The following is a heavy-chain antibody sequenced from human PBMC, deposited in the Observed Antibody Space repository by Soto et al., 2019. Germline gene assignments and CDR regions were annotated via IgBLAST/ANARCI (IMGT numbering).Heavy chain of an antibody. J-gene: IGHJ4*02. D-gene: IGHD3-22*01. Sequence: EVQLLESGGGLVQPGGSLRLSCAASGFTFSSYVMSWVRQAPGKGLEWVSAISGSGGSTYYGDSVKGRFTISRDNSKXXLYLQMNSLRAEDTAVYYCAKVRADYYDSSGPIDYWGQGTLVTVSS. CDR1: GFTFSSYV. V-gene: IGHV3-23*01. CDR2: ISGSGGST. CDR3: AKVRADYYDSSGPIDY.